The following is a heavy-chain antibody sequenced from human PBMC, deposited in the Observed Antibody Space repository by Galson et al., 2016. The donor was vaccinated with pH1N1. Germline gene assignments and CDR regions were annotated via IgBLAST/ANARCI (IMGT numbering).Heavy chain of an antibody. CDR1: GFIFSDYA. CDR2: IRGGGTDI. J-gene: IGHJ4*02. V-gene: IGHV3-48*03. Sequence: SLRLSCAASGFIFSDYAMNWVRQAPGKGLEWISYIRGGGTDIYYADSVRGRFTISRDDAKNSLYLRMSSLRAEDTALYYCVRDHLWAFDYRGQGVQVTVSS. CDR3: VRDHLWAFDY. D-gene: IGHD1-26*01.